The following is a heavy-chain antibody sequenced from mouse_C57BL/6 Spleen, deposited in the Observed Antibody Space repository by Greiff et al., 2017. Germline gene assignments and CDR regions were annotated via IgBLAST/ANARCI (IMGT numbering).Heavy chain of an antibody. CDR1: GYTFTDYE. D-gene: IGHD2-1*01. V-gene: IGHV1-15*01. J-gene: IGHJ4*01. Sequence: QVQLQQSWAELVRPGASVTLSCKASGYTFTDYEMHWVKQTPVHGLEWIGAIDPEPGGTAYNQKFKGKAILTADNASSTAYMELRSLTSEDSAVYYCTPHYGNYEGYAMDYWGQGTSVTVSS. CDR2: IDPEPGGT. CDR3: TPHYGNYEGYAMDY.